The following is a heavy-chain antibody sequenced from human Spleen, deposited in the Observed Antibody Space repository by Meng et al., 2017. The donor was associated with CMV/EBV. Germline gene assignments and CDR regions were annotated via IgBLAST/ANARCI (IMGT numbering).Heavy chain of an antibody. V-gene: IGHV4-34*01. CDR3: ARATFRLRNWFDP. CDR1: GGAFSGYS. J-gene: IGHJ5*02. D-gene: IGHD3-16*01. CDR2: INHSGST. Sequence: CAVYGGAFSGYSWSWIRQPPGKGLEWIGEINHSGSTTYNPSLKSRVTISVDTSKNQFSLKLSSVTAADTAVYYCARATFRLRNWFDPWGQGTLVTVSS.